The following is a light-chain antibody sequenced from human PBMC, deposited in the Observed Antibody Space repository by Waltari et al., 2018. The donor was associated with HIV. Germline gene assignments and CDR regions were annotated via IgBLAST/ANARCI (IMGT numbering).Light chain of an antibody. V-gene: IGLV3-21*02. Sequence: SYVLTQAPSESVAPGQTARVTGGGNNSGGNNWHWYQQKPGQAPVSVVYDGSDRPSGIPERFSGSNSGNTATLTINRVEAGDEADYYCPVWDSSSDHAIFGGGTKLTVL. J-gene: IGLJ2*01. CDR2: DGS. CDR3: PVWDSSSDHAI. CDR1: NSGGNN.